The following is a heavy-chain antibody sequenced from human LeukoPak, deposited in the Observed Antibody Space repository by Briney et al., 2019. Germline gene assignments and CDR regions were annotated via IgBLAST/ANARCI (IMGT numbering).Heavy chain of an antibody. J-gene: IGHJ5*02. V-gene: IGHV3-7*04. CDR2: IRKDGSEK. CDR3: ARARVAARFDP. Sequence: GGSLRLSCAASGFTPSSYWMSWVRQAPGKGLEWVANIRKDGSEKYYVDSVKGRFTISRGNAKNSLYLQMNSLRAEDTAVYYCARARVAARFDPWGQGTLVTVSS. CDR1: GFTPSSYW. D-gene: IGHD2-15*01.